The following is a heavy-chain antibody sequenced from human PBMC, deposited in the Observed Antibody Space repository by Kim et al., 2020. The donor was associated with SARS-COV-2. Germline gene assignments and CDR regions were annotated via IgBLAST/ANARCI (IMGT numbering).Heavy chain of an antibody. D-gene: IGHD3-9*01. CDR2: INPSDSST. V-gene: IGHV1-46*01. J-gene: IGHJ3*02. CDR3: ARSRGHYNVLTGYYSVSNDASDI. CDR1: GYTFTTYY. Sequence: ASVKVSCRASGYTFTTYYIHWVRQAPGQGLEWMGIINPSDSSTSYAQKFQGRVTMTRNTSASTLYMELSSLRSDDKAVYYCARSRGHYNVLTGYYSVSNDASDIWVQGTMVTVSS.